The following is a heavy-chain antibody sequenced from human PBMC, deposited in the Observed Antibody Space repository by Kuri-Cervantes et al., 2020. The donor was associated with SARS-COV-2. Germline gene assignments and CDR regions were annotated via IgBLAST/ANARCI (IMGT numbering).Heavy chain of an antibody. CDR2: ISHDGKNK. V-gene: IGHV3-30*18. CDR1: GFTFSSYG. Sequence: GESLKISCAASGFTFSSYGMHWVRQAPGKGLEWVAVISHDGKNKKCIASGKGRFTISRDNSQNTLYLHMKSLRSEDTAMYYCAKDRVGVQDFWGQGTLVTGSS. CDR3: AKDRVGVQDF. J-gene: IGHJ4*02. D-gene: IGHD2-21*01.